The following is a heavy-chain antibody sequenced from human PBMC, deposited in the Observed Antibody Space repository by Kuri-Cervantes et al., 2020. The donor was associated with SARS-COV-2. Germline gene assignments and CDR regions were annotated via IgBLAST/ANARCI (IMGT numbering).Heavy chain of an antibody. Sequence: GESLKISCAASGFTFSDTWMNWVRQAPGKGLEWVARIKSKANREAVDYVSPVEGRFIISRDDSQSTLYLHMNSLEAEDTAVYYCTADTLQSLRQSFDFWGQGTLVTVSS. CDR1: GFTFSDTW. CDR2: IKSKANREAV. V-gene: IGHV3-15*01. CDR3: TADTLQSLRQSFDF. D-gene: IGHD2-15*01. J-gene: IGHJ4*02.